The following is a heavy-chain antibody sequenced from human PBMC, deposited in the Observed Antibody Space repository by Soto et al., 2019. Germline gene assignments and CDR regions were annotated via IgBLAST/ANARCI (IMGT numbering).Heavy chain of an antibody. CDR3: ATGTKGTTGWYHP. Sequence: QEQLVQSGTEVKKPGASVTVSCKSSGYTFTDFYLHWLRQDPGQGLEWVGWTNPTTGAAKSSQKFQGRVTMARATSVSTAYIDLTSLTSDVTAMYYCATGTKGTTGWYHPWGQGTRVTVSS. D-gene: IGHD1-1*01. V-gene: IGHV1-2*02. J-gene: IGHJ5*02. CDR1: GYTFTDFY. CDR2: TNPTTGAA.